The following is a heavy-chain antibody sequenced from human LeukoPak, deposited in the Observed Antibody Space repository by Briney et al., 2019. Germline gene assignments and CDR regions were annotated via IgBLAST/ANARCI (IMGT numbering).Heavy chain of an antibody. J-gene: IGHJ4*02. CDR3: ARGRFGGSYY. Sequence: PSETLSLTSAVYGGSFSGYYWRWIRHPQGKGREGIGEIYHSGSTNYNPPLKSRATTSVEKSKNQSSLKLSSVTAAGTAVYYCARGRFGGSYYWGQGTLVTVSS. CDR2: IYHSGST. V-gene: IGHV4-34*01. CDR1: GGSFSGYY. D-gene: IGHD3-16*01.